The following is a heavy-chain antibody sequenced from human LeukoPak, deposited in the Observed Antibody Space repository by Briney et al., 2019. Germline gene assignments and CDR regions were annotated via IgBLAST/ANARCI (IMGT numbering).Heavy chain of an antibody. CDR2: INHGGRT. V-gene: IGHV4-34*01. Sequence: SETLSLTCAVYGGSFSTYYWSWIRQPPGKGLERIGEINHGGRTSYNPSLKSRVTISVDRSKRQFSLKLISMTAADTAVYYCARTFLTDHYGHDYYYMDVWGKGTTVTISS. CDR3: ARTFLTDHYGHDYYYMDV. J-gene: IGHJ6*03. D-gene: IGHD3-9*01. CDR1: GGSFSTYY.